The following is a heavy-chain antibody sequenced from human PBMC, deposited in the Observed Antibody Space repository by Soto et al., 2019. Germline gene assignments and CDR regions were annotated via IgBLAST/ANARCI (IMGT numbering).Heavy chain of an antibody. CDR1: GFTFSNYA. CDR2: ISGSGGST. CDR3: AKDYYDSSGYSYFDY. J-gene: IGHJ4*02. V-gene: IGHV3-23*01. D-gene: IGHD3-22*01. Sequence: GGPLRLSCAASGFTFSNYAMSWVRQPPGKGLEWVSAISGSGGSTYYADSVKGRFTISRDNSKNMLYLQMNSVRAEDTAVYYCAKDYYDSSGYSYFDYWGQGTQVTVSS.